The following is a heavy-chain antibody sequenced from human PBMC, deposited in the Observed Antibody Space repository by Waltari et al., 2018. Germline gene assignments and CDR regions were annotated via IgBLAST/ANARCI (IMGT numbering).Heavy chain of an antibody. CDR3: VKEPNGTSSLH. J-gene: IGHJ4*02. D-gene: IGHD6-6*01. V-gene: IGHV3-23*01. Sequence: EVQLLESGGGLIQPGGSLRPSCVGSGFTFSSYAMNWVRQAPGKGLEWVSGISGRGYRTYYADSVKGRFTISRDNSKNTLYLQMRSLRAEDMALYYCVKEPNGTSSLHWGQGTLVTVSS. CDR2: ISGRGYRT. CDR1: GFTFSSYA.